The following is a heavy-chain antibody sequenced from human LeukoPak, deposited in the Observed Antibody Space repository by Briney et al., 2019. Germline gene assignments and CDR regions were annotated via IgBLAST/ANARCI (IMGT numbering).Heavy chain of an antibody. V-gene: IGHV3-30-3*01. J-gene: IGHJ4*02. CDR3: AKDWWSGSIAARPYFDY. D-gene: IGHD6-6*01. Sequence: GGSLRLSCAASGFTFSSYAMHWVRQAPGKGLEWVAVISYDGSNKYYADSVKGRFTISRDNSKNTLYLQMNSLRAEDTAVYYCAKDWWSGSIAARPYFDYWGQGTLVTVSS. CDR2: ISYDGSNK. CDR1: GFTFSSYA.